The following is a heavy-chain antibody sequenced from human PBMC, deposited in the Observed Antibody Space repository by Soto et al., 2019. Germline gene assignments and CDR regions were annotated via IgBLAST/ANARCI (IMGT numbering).Heavy chain of an antibody. CDR2: IYYSGST. V-gene: IGHV4-31*03. J-gene: IGHJ6*02. CDR1: GGSISSGGYY. D-gene: IGHD6-6*01. Sequence: SETLSLTCTVSGGSISSGGYYWSWIRQHPGKGLECIGYIYYSGSTYYNPSLRSRVTISIDTSKNRFSLKLSSVTAADTAVYYCARVRESSSTFYYYYGMDVWGQGTTVTVSS. CDR3: ARVRESSSTFYYYYGMDV.